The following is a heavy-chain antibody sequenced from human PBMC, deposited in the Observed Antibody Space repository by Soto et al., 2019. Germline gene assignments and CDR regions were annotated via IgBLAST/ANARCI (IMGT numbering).Heavy chain of an antibody. CDR1: GYSFTSYW. V-gene: IGHV5-51*01. Sequence: GESLKISXKGSGYSFTSYWIGWVRQMPGKGPEWMGIIYPGDSDTRYSPSFQGQVTISADKSISAAYLQWGSLKASDTAMYYCARQGYNWFDPWGQGTLVTVSS. CDR3: ARQGYNWFDP. CDR2: IYPGDSDT. J-gene: IGHJ5*02.